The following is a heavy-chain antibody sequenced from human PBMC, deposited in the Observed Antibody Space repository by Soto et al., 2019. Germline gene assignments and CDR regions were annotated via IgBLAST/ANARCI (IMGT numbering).Heavy chain of an antibody. D-gene: IGHD4-17*01. CDR1: GGSISSYY. Sequence: PSETLSLTCTVSGGSISSYYWSWIRQPPGKGLEWIGYIYYSGSTNYNPSLKSRVTISVDTSKNQFSLKLSSVTAADTAVYYCASLGTTDYYYYYLDVWGKGTTVTVSS. CDR2: IYYSGST. CDR3: ASLGTTDYYYYYLDV. V-gene: IGHV4-59*08. J-gene: IGHJ6*03.